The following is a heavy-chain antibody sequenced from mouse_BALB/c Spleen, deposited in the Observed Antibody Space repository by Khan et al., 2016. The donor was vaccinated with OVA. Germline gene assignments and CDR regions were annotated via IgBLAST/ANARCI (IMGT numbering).Heavy chain of an antibody. CDR2: ISTGGHYT. Sequence: DVELVESGGGLVKTGGSLKLSCSASGFTFSTYAMSWVRQTPEKRLECVATISTGGHYTFYPDSVKGRFTISRDNAKSTLYLQMSSLRSEDTAMYYCARSLVDYHALDYWGQGTSVTVSS. CDR1: GFTFSTYA. CDR3: ARSLVDYHALDY. J-gene: IGHJ4*01. V-gene: IGHV5-9-3*01. D-gene: IGHD2-2*01.